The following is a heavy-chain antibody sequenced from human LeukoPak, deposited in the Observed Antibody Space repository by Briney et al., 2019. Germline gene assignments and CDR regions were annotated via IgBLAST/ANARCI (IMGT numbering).Heavy chain of an antibody. Sequence: GGSLRLSCAASGFTFSSYAMSWVRQAPGKGLEWVSAISGSGGSTYYADSVKGRFTISRDNSKNTLYLQMNSLRAEDTAVYYCARGDGYNYDAFDIWGQGTMVTVSS. CDR2: ISGSGGST. J-gene: IGHJ3*02. D-gene: IGHD5-24*01. CDR1: GFTFSSYA. V-gene: IGHV3-23*01. CDR3: ARGDGYNYDAFDI.